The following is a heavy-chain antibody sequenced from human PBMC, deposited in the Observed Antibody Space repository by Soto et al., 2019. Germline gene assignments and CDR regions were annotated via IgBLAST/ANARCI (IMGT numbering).Heavy chain of an antibody. CDR2: IYYSGST. CDR1: GGSISSYY. V-gene: IGHV4-59*08. CDR3: ARRYGSCFDY. Sequence: QVQLQESGPGLVKPSETLSLTCTVSGGSISSYYWSWIRQPPGKGLEWIGYIYYSGSTNYNPSLKSRVIKSVDTSKNQFTLKLSSVTAADTAVYYGARRYGSCFDYWGQGTLVTVSS. J-gene: IGHJ4*02. D-gene: IGHD5-18*01.